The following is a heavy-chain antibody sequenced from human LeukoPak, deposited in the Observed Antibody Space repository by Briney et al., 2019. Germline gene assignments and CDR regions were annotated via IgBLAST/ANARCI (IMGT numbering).Heavy chain of an antibody. D-gene: IGHD5-12*01. Sequence: TGLSLRLSCTVSGFSFREHWMSWVRQAPGKGLEWVGNIKEDGNEDYHVDSVEGRFAIFRDNAKNSLYLQMHSLRAEDTAVYYCTRGDRGYAESLYWGRGTLVTVSS. J-gene: IGHJ4*02. CDR3: TRGDRGYAESLY. V-gene: IGHV3-7*02. CDR1: GFSFREHW. CDR2: IKEDGNED.